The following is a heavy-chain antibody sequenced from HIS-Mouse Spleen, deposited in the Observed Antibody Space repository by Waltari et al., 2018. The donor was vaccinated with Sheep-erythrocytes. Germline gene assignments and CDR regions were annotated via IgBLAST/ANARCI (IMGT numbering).Heavy chain of an antibody. J-gene: IGHJ4*02. CDR1: GGTFSSYA. Sequence: QVQLVQSGAEVKKPGSSVKVSCKASGGTFSSYAISWVRKAPGQGIEWMGRIIPILGIANYAQKFQGRVTITADKSTSTAYMELSSLRSEDTAVYYCAQTGATTPHFDYWGQGTLVTVSS. D-gene: IGHD1-26*01. CDR2: IIPILGIA. V-gene: IGHV1-69*04. CDR3: AQTGATTPHFDY.